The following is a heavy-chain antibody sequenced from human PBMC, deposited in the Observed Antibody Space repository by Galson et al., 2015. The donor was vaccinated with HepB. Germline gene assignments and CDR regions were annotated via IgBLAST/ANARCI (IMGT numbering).Heavy chain of an antibody. V-gene: IGHV3-23*01. CDR2: ISGSGAST. CDR3: AKARAYYYWYGMDV. J-gene: IGHJ6*02. Sequence: SLRLSCAASGFTFSNYAMSWVRQAPGKGLEWVSGISGSGASTYYADSLKGRFTISRDSSKNTLYLQMNSLRAEDTAVYYCAKARAYYYWYGMDVWGQGTTVTVSS. CDR1: GFTFSNYA.